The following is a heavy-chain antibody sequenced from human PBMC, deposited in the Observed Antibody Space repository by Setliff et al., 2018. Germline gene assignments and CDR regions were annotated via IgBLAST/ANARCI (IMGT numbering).Heavy chain of an antibody. CDR2: IQHSGST. J-gene: IGHJ6*04. CDR1: GDSIRSYY. Sequence: PSETLSLTCTVSGDSIRSYYWSWIRQPPGKGLEWIGYIQHSGSTNYNPSLESRVTISVDTSKTQFSLKLSSVIAADTAVYYCARSAWGVTGATSFYYYIDVWGKGTTVTVSS. CDR3: ARSAWGVTGATSFYYYIDV. V-gene: IGHV4-59*01. D-gene: IGHD1-7*01.